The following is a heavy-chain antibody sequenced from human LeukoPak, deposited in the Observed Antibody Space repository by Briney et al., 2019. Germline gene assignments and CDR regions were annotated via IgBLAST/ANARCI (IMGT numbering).Heavy chain of an antibody. CDR1: GYTFTGYY. Sequence: GASVKVSCKASGYTFTGYYMHWVRQAPGQGLEWMGWINPNSGGTNYAQKFQGRVTMTRDTSISTAYMELSRLRSDDTAVYYCARVPIFGVAWSPTEYAFDIWGQGTMVTVSS. J-gene: IGHJ3*02. V-gene: IGHV1-2*02. D-gene: IGHD3-3*01. CDR2: INPNSGGT. CDR3: ARVPIFGVAWSPTEYAFDI.